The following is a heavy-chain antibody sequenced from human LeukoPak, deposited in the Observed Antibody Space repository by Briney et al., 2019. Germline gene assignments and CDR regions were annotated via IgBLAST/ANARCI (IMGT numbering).Heavy chain of an antibody. CDR1: GFTFSSYG. Sequence: GGSLRLSCAASGFTFSSYGMHWVRQAPGKGLEWVAVISYDGSNKYYADSVKGRFTISRDNSKNTLYLQMNSLRAEDTAVYYCARDGSSGWFDYWGQGTLVTVSS. J-gene: IGHJ4*02. CDR3: ARDGSSGWFDY. CDR2: ISYDGSNK. D-gene: IGHD6-19*01. V-gene: IGHV3-30*19.